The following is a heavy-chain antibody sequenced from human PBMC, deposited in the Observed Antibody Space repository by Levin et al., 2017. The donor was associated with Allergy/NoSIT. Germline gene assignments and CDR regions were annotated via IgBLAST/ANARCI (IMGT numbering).Heavy chain of an antibody. CDR2: IYSGGRT. CDR3: ARVEWELLGRAFDI. J-gene: IGHJ3*02. D-gene: IGHD1-26*01. Sequence: GESLKISCVGSGFTVSTNYMSWVRQAPGKGLECVSVIYSGGRTYYADSVKGRFTISRDNAKNMLYLQMNSLRAEDTAVYYCARVEWELLGRAFDIWGQGTMVTVSS. CDR1: GFTVSTNY. V-gene: IGHV3-53*01.